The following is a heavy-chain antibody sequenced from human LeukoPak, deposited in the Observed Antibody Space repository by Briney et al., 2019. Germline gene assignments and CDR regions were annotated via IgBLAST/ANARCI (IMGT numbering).Heavy chain of an antibody. CDR1: GFTFNTYG. CDR2: IHYDGNNK. D-gene: IGHD3-10*01. V-gene: IGHV3-30*02. J-gene: IGHJ4*02. Sequence: GGSLRLSCAASGFTFNTYGVHWVRQAPGKGLEWVTSIHYDGNNKYYADSVKGRFTISRDNSKNTLYLQMNSLRAEDTAVYYCARGSPAYGSGSYWGDYWGQGTLVTVSS. CDR3: ARGSPAYGSGSYWGDY.